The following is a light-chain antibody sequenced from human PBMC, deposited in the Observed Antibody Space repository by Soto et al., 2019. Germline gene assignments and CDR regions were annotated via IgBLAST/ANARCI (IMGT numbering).Light chain of an antibody. J-gene: IGKJ2*01. Sequence: DVVMTQSPLSLPVTLGQPASISCRSSQSLVYTDGNTYLNWFQQRPGQSPRRLIYKVSNRDSGVPDRFSGSGSGTDFTLKISRVEADDVGVYCCMQGTQCPETFGQGTKLEIK. CDR3: MQGTQCPET. CDR2: KVS. CDR1: QSLVYTDGNTY. V-gene: IGKV2-30*01.